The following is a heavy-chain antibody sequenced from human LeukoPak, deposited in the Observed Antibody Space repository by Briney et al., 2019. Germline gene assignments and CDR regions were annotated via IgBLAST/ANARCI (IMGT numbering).Heavy chain of an antibody. CDR1: GFTFSSYA. J-gene: IGHJ4*02. V-gene: IGHV3-23*01. CDR3: ARVQGRSIAAIIHY. D-gene: IGHD6-25*01. Sequence: GGSLRLSCAASGFTFSSYAMSWVRQAPGKGLEWVSAISGSGGSTYYADSVKGRFTISRDNSKNTLFLEMNSTRAEDTAVYYCARVQGRSIAAIIHYWGQGTLVTVSS. CDR2: ISGSGGST.